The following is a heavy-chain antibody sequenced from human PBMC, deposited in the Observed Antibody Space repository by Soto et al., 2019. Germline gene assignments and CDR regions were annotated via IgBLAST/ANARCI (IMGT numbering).Heavy chain of an antibody. CDR3: ARDGASGWYEVGDY. J-gene: IGHJ4*02. Sequence: ATVKVSCKASGYTFTSYGISWVRQAPGQGLEWMGWISGYNGNTKYAQKLQGRVTMTTDTSTSTAYMELRSLRSDDTAVYYCARDGASGWYEVGDYCGQGTLVTVSS. CDR2: ISGYNGNT. V-gene: IGHV1-18*01. D-gene: IGHD6-19*01. CDR1: GYTFTSYG.